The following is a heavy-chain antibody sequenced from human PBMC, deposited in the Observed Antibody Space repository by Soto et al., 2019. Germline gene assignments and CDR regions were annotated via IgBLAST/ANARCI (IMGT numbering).Heavy chain of an antibody. V-gene: IGHV3-30-3*01. D-gene: IGHD6-13*01. CDR2: ISYDGSNK. Sequence: GGSLRLSCAASGFTFSSYAMHWVRQAPGKGLEWVAVISYDGSNKYYADSVKGRFTISRDNSKNTLYLQMNSLRAEDTAVYYCAKDPGYSSSWYSDYYGMDVWGQGTTVTVSS. J-gene: IGHJ6*02. CDR3: AKDPGYSSSWYSDYYGMDV. CDR1: GFTFSSYA.